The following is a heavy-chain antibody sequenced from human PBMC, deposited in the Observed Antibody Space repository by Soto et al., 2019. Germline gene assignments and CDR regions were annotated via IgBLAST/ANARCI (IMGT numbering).Heavy chain of an antibody. CDR2: INRDGSTT. J-gene: IGHJ3*02. Sequence: EAQLVESGGDLVQPGGSLRLSCEASGFTLSSHWMHWVRRAPGKGLMWVSRINRDGSTTDYADSVKGRFTISRDNVRNSLYLQMNSLRAEETAVYYCVREVVSPIAIECSLLDTWGQGTMVTVSS. V-gene: IGHV3-74*01. D-gene: IGHD2-21*01. CDR3: VREVVSPIAIECSLLDT. CDR1: GFTLSSHW.